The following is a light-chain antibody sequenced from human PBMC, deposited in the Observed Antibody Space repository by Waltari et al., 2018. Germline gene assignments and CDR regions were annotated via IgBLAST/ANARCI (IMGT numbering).Light chain of an antibody. CDR3: QQSYSNPPT. J-gene: IGKJ4*01. V-gene: IGKV1-39*01. CDR2: AAS. CDR1: QSISSF. Sequence: DIQMTQSPSSLSASVGDRVTITCRASQSISSFLNWYQQKLGKAPKLLIYAASSLQSGVPSRFSGSGSGTDFTLTISSLQPEDFATYYCQQSYSNPPTFGGGTKVEIK.